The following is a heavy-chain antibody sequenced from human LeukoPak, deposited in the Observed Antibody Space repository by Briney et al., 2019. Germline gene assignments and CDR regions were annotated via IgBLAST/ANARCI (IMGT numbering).Heavy chain of an antibody. V-gene: IGHV1-69*02. Sequence: SVKVSCKASGYTFTGYYMHWVRQAPGQGLEWMGRIIPILGIANYAQKFQGRVTITADKSTSTAYMELSSLRSEDTAVYYCARCTYYDILTGYYIINNWFDPWGQGTLVTVSS. D-gene: IGHD3-9*01. CDR2: IIPILGIA. J-gene: IGHJ5*02. CDR1: GYTFTGYY. CDR3: ARCTYYDILTGYYIINNWFDP.